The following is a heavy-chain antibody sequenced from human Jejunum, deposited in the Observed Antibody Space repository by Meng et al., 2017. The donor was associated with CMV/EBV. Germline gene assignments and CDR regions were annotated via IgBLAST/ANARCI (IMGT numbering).Heavy chain of an antibody. CDR1: DFTFPYYD. CDR2: MNPASGAT. J-gene: IGHJ5*02. D-gene: IGHD4-23*01. Sequence: SDFTFPYYDFNWVRQAPGQGLEWMGWMNPASGATGSAQKFQGRLILTSDISISTAYMELSNLRSEDSAIYYCARDYGGNSGWFDPWGHGTLVTVSS. V-gene: IGHV1-8*01. CDR3: ARDYGGNSGWFDP.